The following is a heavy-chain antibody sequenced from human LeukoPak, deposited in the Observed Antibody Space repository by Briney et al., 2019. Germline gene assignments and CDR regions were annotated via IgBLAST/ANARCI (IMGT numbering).Heavy chain of an antibody. CDR2: MWGSSNPI. CDR3: ARDHDYAFDY. Sequence: GGSLRLSCAASGFTFSSYSMNWVRQAPGKGLEWISHMWGSSNPIDYADSVKARFTFSRDNARNSVYLQMNSLRDEDTAVYYCARDHDYAFDYWGQGTLVTVSS. J-gene: IGHJ4*02. D-gene: IGHD4-17*01. V-gene: IGHV3-48*02. CDR1: GFTFSSYS.